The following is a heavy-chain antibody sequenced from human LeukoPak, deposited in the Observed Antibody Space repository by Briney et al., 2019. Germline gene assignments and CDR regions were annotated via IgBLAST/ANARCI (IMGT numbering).Heavy chain of an antibody. D-gene: IGHD2-21*02. CDR1: GFTFSTYW. V-gene: IGHV3-7*01. CDR2: INQDASEI. Sequence: GGSLRLSCAASGFTFSTYWMNWYRQAPGKGLEWVGNINQDASEINYADSVRGRFTISRDNAKNSLHLQMNSLRAEDTAVYCCATDRGNSDWQKRFDSWGQGTLVTVSS. CDR3: ATDRGNSDWQKRFDS. J-gene: IGHJ4*02.